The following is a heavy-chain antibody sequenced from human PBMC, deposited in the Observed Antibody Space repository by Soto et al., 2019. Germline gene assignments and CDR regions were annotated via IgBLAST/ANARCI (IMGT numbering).Heavy chain of an antibody. D-gene: IGHD1-1*01. CDR1: GASISGFY. CDR2: IYATGTT. CDR3: VRDGTKTLRDWFDP. J-gene: IGHJ5*02. V-gene: IGHV4-4*07. Sequence: QVQLQESGPGLVKPSETLSLTCTVSGASISGFYWSWIRKSAGKGLVWIGRIYATGTTDYNPSLKSRVMMSVDTSKKQFSLKLRSVTAADTAVYYCVRDGTKTLRDWFDPFGQGISVTVSS.